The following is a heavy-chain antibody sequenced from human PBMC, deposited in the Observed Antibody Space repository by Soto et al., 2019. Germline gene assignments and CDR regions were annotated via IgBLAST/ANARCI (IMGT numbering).Heavy chain of an antibody. V-gene: IGHV3-23*01. CDR2: ITTSGGST. D-gene: IGHD3-22*01. CDR1: GFTFSSYV. Sequence: EVQLLESGGGLVQPGGSLRLSCAASGFTFSSYVMSWVRQAPGKGLAWVSSITTSGGSTYYADSVKGRFTISRDNSKNTLYLQMNTLRAEDTAVYYCAGGHTSANYAFDIWGQGTLVTVSS. CDR3: AGGHTSANYAFDI. J-gene: IGHJ3*02.